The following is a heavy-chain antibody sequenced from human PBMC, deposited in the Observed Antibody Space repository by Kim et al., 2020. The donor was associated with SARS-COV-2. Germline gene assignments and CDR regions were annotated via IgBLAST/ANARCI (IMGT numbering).Heavy chain of an antibody. CDR2: IKTRSDGGTT. Sequence: GGSLRLSCVASGFSFSKAWMSWVRQAPGKGLDWVGRIKTRSDGGTTDYATAVKGRFTISRDDSKDTIYLQMNRLQIEDTAIYYCTIYNGYNPHNNWGRGTLVTVSS. D-gene: IGHD5-12*01. CDR1: GFSFSKAW. J-gene: IGHJ1*01. CDR3: TIYNGYNPHNN. V-gene: IGHV3-15*01.